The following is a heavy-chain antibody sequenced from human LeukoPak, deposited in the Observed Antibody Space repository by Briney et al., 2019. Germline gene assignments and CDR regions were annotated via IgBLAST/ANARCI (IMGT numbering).Heavy chain of an antibody. J-gene: IGHJ6*02. Sequence: GPLRLSCAASGFTFSSYSMNWVRQAPGKGLEWVSSISSSSSYIYYADSVKGRFTISRDNAKNSLYLQMNSLRAEDTAVYYCARAPHYSNYGPYYYGMDVWGQGTTVTVSS. V-gene: IGHV3-21*01. CDR3: ARAPHYSNYGPYYYGMDV. CDR1: GFTFSSYS. CDR2: ISSSSSYI. D-gene: IGHD4-11*01.